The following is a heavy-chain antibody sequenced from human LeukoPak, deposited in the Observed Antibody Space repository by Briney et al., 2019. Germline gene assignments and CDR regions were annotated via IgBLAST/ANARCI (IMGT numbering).Heavy chain of an antibody. Sequence: GGSLRLSCAASGFTFSSYGMHWVRQAPGKGLEWVALIRYDGSNEYYADSVKGRFTISRDNSKNTLYLQMNSLRAEDTAVYYCAKIKEGDYWGQGTLVTVSS. CDR1: GFTFSSYG. CDR2: IRYDGSNE. CDR3: AKIKEGDY. V-gene: IGHV3-30*02. J-gene: IGHJ4*02.